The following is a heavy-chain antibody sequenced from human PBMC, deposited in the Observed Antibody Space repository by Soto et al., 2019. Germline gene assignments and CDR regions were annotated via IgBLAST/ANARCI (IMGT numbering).Heavy chain of an antibody. V-gene: IGHV3-7*05. CDR1: GFTFKNYW. Sequence: GGSLRLSCAVSGFTFKNYWMSWVRQAPGKGLEWVANIKQDGNEKYYVDSVKGRFTISRDNAKNSLYLQMNSLRAEDTAVYYCTRITSLAGVYWGQGTLVTVSS. CDR3: TRITSLAGVY. CDR2: IKQDGNEK. D-gene: IGHD3-10*01. J-gene: IGHJ4*02.